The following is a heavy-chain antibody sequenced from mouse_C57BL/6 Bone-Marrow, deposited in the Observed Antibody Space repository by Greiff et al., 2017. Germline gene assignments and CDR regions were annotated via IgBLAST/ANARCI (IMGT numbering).Heavy chain of an antibody. D-gene: IGHD1-1*01. CDR1: GYTFTSYW. CDR3: ARGDYYGSIWYFDV. Sequence: VQLQQPGAELVKPGASVKLSCKASGYTFTSYWMQWVQQRPGQGLEWIGEIDPSDSYTNYNQKFKGQATLTVDTSSSTAYMQLSSLTSEDSAVYYCARGDYYGSIWYFDVWGTGTTVTVSS. V-gene: IGHV1-50*01. CDR2: IDPSDSYT. J-gene: IGHJ1*03.